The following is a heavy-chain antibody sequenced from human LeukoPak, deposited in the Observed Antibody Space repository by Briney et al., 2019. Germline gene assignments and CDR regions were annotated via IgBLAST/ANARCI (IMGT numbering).Heavy chain of an antibody. J-gene: IGHJ6*03. CDR3: AKDNDYYDSSGYFHLRYMDV. Sequence: GGSLRLSCAASGFTFRSNAMHWVRQAPGKGLEWVTFIQYDGNEKYYADSVKGRFTISRDNSKSTLYLQMNSLRVEDTALYYCAKDNDYYDSSGYFHLRYMDVWGKGTTVTVSS. D-gene: IGHD3-22*01. CDR2: IQYDGNEK. V-gene: IGHV3-30*02. CDR1: GFTFRSNA.